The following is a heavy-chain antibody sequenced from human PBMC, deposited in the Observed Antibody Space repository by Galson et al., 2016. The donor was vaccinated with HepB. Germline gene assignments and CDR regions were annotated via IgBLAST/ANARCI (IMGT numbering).Heavy chain of an antibody. D-gene: IGHD6-19*01. CDR2: ISYSGDRT. CDR1: GFTFSSYA. J-gene: IGHJ4*02. CDR3: ARERPGIAVAGTLDY. V-gene: IGHV3-23*01. Sequence: SLRLSCATSGFTFSSYAMSWVRQAPGRGLEWVSAISYSGDRTYYTDSVKGRFTISRDSSKNTLYLQMNSLRAEDTAVYYCARERPGIAVAGTLDYWGQGTLVTVSS.